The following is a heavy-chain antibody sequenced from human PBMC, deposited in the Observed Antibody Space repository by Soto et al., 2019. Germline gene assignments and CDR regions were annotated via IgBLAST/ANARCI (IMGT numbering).Heavy chain of an antibody. CDR2: INAGNGNT. CDR1: GYTFTSYA. V-gene: IGHV1-3*01. D-gene: IGHD6-13*01. CDR3: AREWPYSSSWTGYYYYGLDV. J-gene: IGHJ6*02. Sequence: ASVKVSCKASGYTFTSYAMHWVRQAPGQRLEWMGWINAGNGNTKYSQKFQGRVAITRDTSASTAYMELSSLRSEDTAVYYCAREWPYSSSWTGYYYYGLDVWGQGTTVTVSS.